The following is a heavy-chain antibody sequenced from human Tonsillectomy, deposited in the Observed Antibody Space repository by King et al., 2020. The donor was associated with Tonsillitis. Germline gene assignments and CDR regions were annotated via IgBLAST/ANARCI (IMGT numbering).Heavy chain of an antibody. D-gene: IGHD1-26*01. Sequence: VQLVESGGGLVQPGGSLRLSCAASGFTFSSYWMHWVHQAPGKGLVWVSRINSDGSSTSYAASVKGRFTISRDNAKNTLYLQMNSLRAEDTAVYYCTRGEGFEADYWGQGTLVTVSS. V-gene: IGHV3-74*01. J-gene: IGHJ4*02. CDR2: INSDGSST. CDR1: GFTFSSYW. CDR3: TRGEGFEADY.